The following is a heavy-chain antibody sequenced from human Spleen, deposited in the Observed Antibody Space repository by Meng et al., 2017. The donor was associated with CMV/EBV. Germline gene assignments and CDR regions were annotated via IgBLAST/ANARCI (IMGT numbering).Heavy chain of an antibody. CDR1: GGTFSTYT. V-gene: IGHV1-69*02. CDR2: IIPILSIA. D-gene: IGHD5-18*01. J-gene: IGHJ6*02. CDR3: ARGERRSGIQLWLKGYYGMDV. Sequence: SVKVSCKASGGTFSTYTISWVRQASGQGLEWMGRIIPILSIANYAQKFQGRVTITADKSTSTAYMELSSLRSEDTAVYYCARGERRSGIQLWLKGYYGMDVWGQGTTVTVSS.